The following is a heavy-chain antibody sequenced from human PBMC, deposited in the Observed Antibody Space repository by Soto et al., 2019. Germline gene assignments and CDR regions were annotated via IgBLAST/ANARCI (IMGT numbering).Heavy chain of an antibody. V-gene: IGHV3-30*03. CDR2: ISYDGSNK. D-gene: IGHD3-22*01. CDR3: ARDLGSYDSSGTFDS. J-gene: IGHJ4*02. CDR1: GFTFSSYG. Sequence: GGSLRLSCAASGFTFSSYGMRWARQAPGKGLEWVAVISYDGSNKYYADSVKGRFTISRDNSKNTLYLQINSLRAEDTAVYYCARDLGSYDSSGTFDSWGQGTLVTVSS.